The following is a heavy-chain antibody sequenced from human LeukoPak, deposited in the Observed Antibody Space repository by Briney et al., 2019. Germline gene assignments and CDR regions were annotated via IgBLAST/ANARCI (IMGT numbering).Heavy chain of an antibody. Sequence: EASVKASCKASGYTFTSYDINWVRQATGQGLEWMGWMNPNSGNTGYAQKFQGRVTITRNTSISTAYMELSSLRSEDTAVYYCARGGGYSSSWYSYYYYMDVWGKGTTVTVSS. CDR3: ARGGGYSSSWYSYYYYMDV. CDR1: GYTFTSYD. CDR2: MNPNSGNT. D-gene: IGHD6-13*01. J-gene: IGHJ6*03. V-gene: IGHV1-8*03.